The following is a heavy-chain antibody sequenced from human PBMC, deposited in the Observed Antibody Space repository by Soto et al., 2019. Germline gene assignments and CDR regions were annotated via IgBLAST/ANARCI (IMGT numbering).Heavy chain of an antibody. CDR2: IKSKTDGGTT. V-gene: IGHV3-15*01. D-gene: IGHD3-10*01. CDR1: GFTFSNAW. J-gene: IGHJ4*01. Sequence: GGSLRLSCAASGFTFSNAWMSWVRQAPGKGLEWVGRIKSKTDGGTTDYAAPVKGRFTISRDDSKSTLYLQMNSLKTADTAVYYCPSQVRGSGPLDWGQGTLVTVCS. CDR3: PSQVRGSGPLD.